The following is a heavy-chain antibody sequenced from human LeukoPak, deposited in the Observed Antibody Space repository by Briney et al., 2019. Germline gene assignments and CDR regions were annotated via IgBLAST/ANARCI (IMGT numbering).Heavy chain of an antibody. D-gene: IGHD1-26*01. CDR2: ISSSSSTI. CDR3: ARDTGGSYGY. CDR1: GFTFSSYG. V-gene: IGHV3-48*01. Sequence: GGSLRLSCAASGFTFSSYGMHWVRQAPGKGLEWVSYISSSSSTIYYADSVKGRFTISRDNAKNSLYLQMNSLRAEDTAVYYCARDTGGSYGYWGQGTLVTGSS. J-gene: IGHJ4*02.